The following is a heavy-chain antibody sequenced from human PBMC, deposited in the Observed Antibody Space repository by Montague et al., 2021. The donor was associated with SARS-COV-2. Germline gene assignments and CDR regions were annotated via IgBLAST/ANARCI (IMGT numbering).Heavy chain of an antibody. CDR2: IYYSGST. CDR1: GGSISSYY. V-gene: IGHV4-59*08. Sequence: SETLSLTCSVSGGSISSYYWSWIRQPPGKGLEWIGYIYYSGSTNYNPSLKSRVTISVGTSKNQFSLKLSSVTAADTAVYYCARRILGFGGASMDVWGQGTTVTVSS. CDR3: ARRILGFGGASMDV. D-gene: IGHD3-10*01. J-gene: IGHJ6*02.